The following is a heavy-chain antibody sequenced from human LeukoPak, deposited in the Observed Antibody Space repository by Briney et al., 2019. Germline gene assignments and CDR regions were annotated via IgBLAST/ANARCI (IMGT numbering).Heavy chain of an antibody. J-gene: IGHJ6*03. D-gene: IGHD3-9*01. Sequence: GASVKVSCKASVGTFSSYAISWVRQAPGQGLEWMGGIIPIFGTANYAQKFQGRVTITTDESTSTAYMELSSLRSEDTAVYYCARDNLAYYDILTGYFPSYYYYMDVWGKETTVTVSS. CDR2: IIPIFGTA. V-gene: IGHV1-69*05. CDR1: VGTFSSYA. CDR3: ARDNLAYYDILTGYFPSYYYYMDV.